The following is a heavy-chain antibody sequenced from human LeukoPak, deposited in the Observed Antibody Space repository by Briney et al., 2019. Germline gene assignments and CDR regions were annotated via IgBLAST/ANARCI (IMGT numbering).Heavy chain of an antibody. Sequence: PGGSLRLSCAASGFTFSSYAMSWFRQAPGKGLEWVSAISGSGGSTYYADSVKGRFTISRDNSKNTLYLQMNSLRAEDTAVCYCAKGGAYYYDSSGYFSIWGQGTMVTVSS. D-gene: IGHD3-22*01. J-gene: IGHJ3*02. CDR3: AKGGAYYYDSSGYFSI. CDR2: ISGSGGST. V-gene: IGHV3-23*01. CDR1: GFTFSSYA.